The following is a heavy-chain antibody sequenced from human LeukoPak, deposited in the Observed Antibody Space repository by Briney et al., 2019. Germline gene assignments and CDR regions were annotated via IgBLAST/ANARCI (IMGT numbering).Heavy chain of an antibody. D-gene: IGHD2-15*01. CDR2: IYTSGST. Sequence: SETLSLTCTVSGGSISSSSYYWGWIRQPAGKGLEWIGRIYTSGSTNYNPSLKSRVTISVDTSKNQFSLKLSSVTAADTAVYYCARGVGGYCSGGSCYSGPNWFDPWGQGTLVTVSS. V-gene: IGHV4-61*02. CDR3: ARGVGGYCSGGSCYSGPNWFDP. CDR1: GGSISSSSYY. J-gene: IGHJ5*02.